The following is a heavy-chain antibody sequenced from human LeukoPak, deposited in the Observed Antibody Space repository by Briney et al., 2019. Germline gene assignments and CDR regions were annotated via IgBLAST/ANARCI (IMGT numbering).Heavy chain of an antibody. CDR3: EKTPYDILTGYYWPSAFDI. CDR1: GFTFSSYA. V-gene: IGHV3-23*01. D-gene: IGHD3-9*01. CDR2: ISGSGGST. Sequence: PGGSLRLSCAASGFTFSSYAMSWVRQAPGKGLEWVSAISGSGGSTYYADSVKGRFTISRDNSKNTLYLQMNSLRAEDTAVYYWEKTPYDILTGYYWPSAFDIWGQGTMVTVSS. J-gene: IGHJ3*02.